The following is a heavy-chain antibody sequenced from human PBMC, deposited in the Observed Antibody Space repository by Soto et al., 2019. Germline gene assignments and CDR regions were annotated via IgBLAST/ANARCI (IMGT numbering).Heavy chain of an antibody. J-gene: IGHJ4*02. CDR1: GGTFSSYA. D-gene: IGHD1-1*01. CDR3: ARGPGTDAGFNFDY. Sequence: GASVKVSCKASGGTFSSYAISWVRQAPGQGLEWMGGIIPIFGTANYAQKFQGRVTITADESTSTAYMELSSLRSEDTAVYYCARGPGTDAGFNFDYWGQGTLVTVSS. CDR2: IIPIFGTA. V-gene: IGHV1-69*13.